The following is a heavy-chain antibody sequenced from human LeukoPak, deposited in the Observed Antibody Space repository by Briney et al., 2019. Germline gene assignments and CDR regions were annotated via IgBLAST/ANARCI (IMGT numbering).Heavy chain of an antibody. CDR3: ARGATVTYYFDH. CDR2: ISTGGRTI. D-gene: IGHD4-17*01. CDR1: GFTFSDYE. Sequence: AGGSLRLSCAASGFTFSDYEMNWVRQAPGKGLEWLSYISTGGRTIKYADSVKGRFTLSRDNARSSLFLQMTNLRVEDTAVYFCARGATVTYYFDHWGQGALVAVSS. J-gene: IGHJ4*02. V-gene: IGHV3-48*03.